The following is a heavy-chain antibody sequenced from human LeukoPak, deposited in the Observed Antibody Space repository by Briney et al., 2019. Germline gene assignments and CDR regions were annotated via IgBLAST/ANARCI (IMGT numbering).Heavy chain of an antibody. CDR2: INPTSGGT. CDR3: ARGLSMTTVIIGGALDI. V-gene: IGHV1-2*02. CDR1: GYTFTDYY. Sequence: ASVKVSCKASGYTFTDYYIHWVRQAPGQGLEWIGWINPTSGGTNYAQNFQGRVTMTRDTSIGTAYMELSRLRSDDTAVYYCARGLSMTTVIIGGALDIWGQGTMVTVSS. D-gene: IGHD4-17*01. J-gene: IGHJ3*02.